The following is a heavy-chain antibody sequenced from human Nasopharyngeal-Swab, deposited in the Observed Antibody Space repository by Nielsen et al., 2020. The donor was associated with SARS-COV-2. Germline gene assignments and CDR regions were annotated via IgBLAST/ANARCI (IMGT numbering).Heavy chain of an antibody. D-gene: IGHD3-9*01. CDR1: GFTFSSYA. CDR2: ISGSGGST. V-gene: IGHV3-23*01. CDR3: AKGYFDLLTGYLNYYYMDV. J-gene: IGHJ6*03. Sequence: GESLKISCAASGFTFSSYAMSWVRQAPGKGLEWVSAISGSGGSTYYADSVKGRFTISRDNSKNTLYLQMNSLRAEDTAVYYCAKGYFDLLTGYLNYYYMDVWGKGTTVTVSS.